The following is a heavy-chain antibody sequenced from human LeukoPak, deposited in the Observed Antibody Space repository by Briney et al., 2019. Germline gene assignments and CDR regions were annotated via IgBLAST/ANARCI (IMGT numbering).Heavy chain of an antibody. Sequence: SQTLSLTCTVSGGSISSGSLYWSWIRQPAGKTLEWIGRIHSSGSTNYNPSLKSRVTISVDTSKNQFSLKLSSVTAADTAVYYCARVLSDYYYYYMDVWGKGTTVTISS. V-gene: IGHV4-61*02. CDR2: IHSSGST. J-gene: IGHJ6*03. CDR3: ARVLSDYYYYYMDV. CDR1: GGSISSGSLY. D-gene: IGHD2-8*01.